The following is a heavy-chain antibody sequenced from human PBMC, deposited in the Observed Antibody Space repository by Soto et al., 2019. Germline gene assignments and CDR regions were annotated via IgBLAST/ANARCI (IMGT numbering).Heavy chain of an antibody. D-gene: IGHD1-26*01. CDR3: ARGGPPARSFYYGLDV. Sequence: SETLSLTCTVSGGSISSGGYYWSWIRQHPGKGLEWIGYIYYSGSTYYNPSLKGRVTISVDTSKNQFSLKLSSVTAEDTAVYYCARGGPPARSFYYGLDVWGQGTTVTVSS. CDR2: IYYSGST. V-gene: IGHV4-31*03. CDR1: GGSISSGGYY. J-gene: IGHJ6*02.